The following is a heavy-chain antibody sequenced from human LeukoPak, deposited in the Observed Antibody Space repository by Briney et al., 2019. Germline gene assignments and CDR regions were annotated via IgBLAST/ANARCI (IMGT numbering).Heavy chain of an antibody. V-gene: IGHV4-4*07. Sequence: SETLSLTCTVSGGSISSYYWSWIRQPAGKGLEWIGRIYTSGSTNYNPSLKSRVTMSVDTSKNQFSLKLSSVTAADTAVYYCARQGVTMVRGVISNYYYYYYYMDVWGKGTTVTISS. CDR2: IYTSGST. D-gene: IGHD3-10*01. CDR1: GGSISSYY. CDR3: ARQGVTMVRGVISNYYYYYYYMDV. J-gene: IGHJ6*03.